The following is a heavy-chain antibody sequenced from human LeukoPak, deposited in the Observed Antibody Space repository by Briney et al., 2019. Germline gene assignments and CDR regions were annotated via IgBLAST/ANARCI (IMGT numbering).Heavy chain of an antibody. CDR3: AKVRVGTAHFDY. J-gene: IGHJ4*02. V-gene: IGHV3-30-3*01. Sequence: TGGSLRLSCAASGFTFSSYAMHWVRQAPGKGLEWVAVISYDGSNKYYADSVKGRFTISRDNSKNTLYLQMNSLRAEDTAVYYCAKVRVGTAHFDYWGQGTLVTVSS. D-gene: IGHD2-15*01. CDR1: GFTFSSYA. CDR2: ISYDGSNK.